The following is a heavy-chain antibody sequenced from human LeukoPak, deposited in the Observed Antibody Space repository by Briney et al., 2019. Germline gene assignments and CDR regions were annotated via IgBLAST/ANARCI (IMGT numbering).Heavy chain of an antibody. Sequence: SETLSLTCTLSGRSLSSSYWCWIRRPPGKGLGWFGYIYYGENTNYNPSLKSRVTISLDTSKSQFSLRLSSVTTADTAVYYCASCPLYSNYFDYWGQGTLVTVSS. J-gene: IGHJ4*02. V-gene: IGHV4-59*01. CDR3: ASCPLYSNYFDY. D-gene: IGHD4-11*01. CDR2: IYYGENT. CDR1: GRSLSSSY.